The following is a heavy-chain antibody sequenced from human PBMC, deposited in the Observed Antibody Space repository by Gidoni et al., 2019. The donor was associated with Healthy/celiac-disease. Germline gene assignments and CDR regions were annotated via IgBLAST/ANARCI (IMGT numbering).Heavy chain of an antibody. CDR2: NGNT. D-gene: IGHD2-15*01. Sequence: NGNTNYAQKLQGRVTMTTDTSTSTAYMELRSLRSDDTAVSYCARDLVGIVVVVAATPADAFDIWGQGTMVTVSS. CDR3: ARDLVGIVVVVAATPADAFDI. J-gene: IGHJ3*02. V-gene: IGHV1-18*01.